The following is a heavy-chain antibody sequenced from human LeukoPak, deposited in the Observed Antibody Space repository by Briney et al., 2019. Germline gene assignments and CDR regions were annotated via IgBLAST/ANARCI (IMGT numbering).Heavy chain of an antibody. V-gene: IGHV3-43D*04. D-gene: IGHD6-6*01. CDR1: GFTFDDYA. CDR3: AKAATEYSSSWLDY. CDR2: ISWNGGST. Sequence: PGGSLRLSCAASGFTFDDYAMHWVRQAPGKGLEWVSLISWNGGSTYYADSVKGRFTISRDNSKNSLYLQMNSLRAEDTALYYCAKAATEYSSSWLDYWGRGTLVTVSS. J-gene: IGHJ4*02.